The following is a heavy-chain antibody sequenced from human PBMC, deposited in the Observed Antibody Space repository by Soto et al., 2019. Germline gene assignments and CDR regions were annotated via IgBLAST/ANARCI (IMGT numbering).Heavy chain of an antibody. J-gene: IGHJ3*02. CDR3: AKGCGIFGVVKALDAFDI. V-gene: IGHV3-23*01. Sequence: GGSLRLSCAASGFTFSSYAMSWVLQAPGKGLEWVSAISGSGGSTYYADSVKGRFTISRDNSKNTLYLQMNSLRAEDTAVYYCAKGCGIFGVVKALDAFDIWGQGTMVTVSS. D-gene: IGHD3-3*01. CDR2: ISGSGGST. CDR1: GFTFSSYA.